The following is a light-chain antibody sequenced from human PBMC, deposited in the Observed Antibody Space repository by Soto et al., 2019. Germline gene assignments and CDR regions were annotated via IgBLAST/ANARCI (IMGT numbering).Light chain of an antibody. CDR2: LGS. V-gene: IGKV2-28*01. CDR1: QSLLHSNGYNY. Sequence: IVMTQSPLSLPVTPGEPASISCRSSQSLLHSNGYNYLDWYLQKPGQSPQLLIYLGSNRASGVXDTXSGSGSGTDFTLKISRVEAEDVGVYYCMQALQTPWTFGQGTKVEIK. J-gene: IGKJ1*01. CDR3: MQALQTPWT.